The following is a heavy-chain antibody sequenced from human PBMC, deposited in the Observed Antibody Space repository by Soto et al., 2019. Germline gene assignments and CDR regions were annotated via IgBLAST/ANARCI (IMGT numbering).Heavy chain of an antibody. V-gene: IGHV4-39*01. CDR3: ARHDILTGYYALPY. D-gene: IGHD3-9*01. CDR2: IYYSGST. J-gene: IGHJ4*02. CDR1: GGSISSSSYY. Sequence: SETLSLTCTVSGGSISSSSYYWGWIRQPPGKGLEWIGSIYYSGSTYYNPSLKSRVTISVDTSKNQFSLKLSSVTAADTAVYYCARHDILTGYYALPYWGQGTLVTVSS.